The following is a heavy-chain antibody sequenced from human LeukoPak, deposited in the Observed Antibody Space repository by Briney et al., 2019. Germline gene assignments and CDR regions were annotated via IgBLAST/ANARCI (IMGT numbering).Heavy chain of an antibody. D-gene: IGHD2-21*02. Sequence: PGGSLRLSCVASGFTFRDAWMSWVRQAPGKGPEWVGRIKAKTEGGTADYAAPVKGRFTISRDDSKNTLYLQMNSLKIEDTGIYYCATVNCGRDYFLDYWGQGTLLSVSS. J-gene: IGHJ4*02. V-gene: IGHV3-15*01. CDR3: ATVNCGRDYFLDY. CDR2: IKAKTEGGTA. CDR1: GFTFRDAW.